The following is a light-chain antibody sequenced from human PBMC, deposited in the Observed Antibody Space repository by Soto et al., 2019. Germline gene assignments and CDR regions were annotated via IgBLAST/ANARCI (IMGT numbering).Light chain of an antibody. CDR3: QQRNIWPPVT. V-gene: IGKV3-11*01. Sequence: EIVLTQSPATLSLSPGERATLSCRASPSVTNFLAWYQQKPGQAPRLLIYGAFNRATGIPARFSGSGSGTDFTLTISSLEPDDSAIYYCQQRNIWPPVTFGQGTRLEIQ. CDR2: GAF. J-gene: IGKJ5*01. CDR1: PSVTNF.